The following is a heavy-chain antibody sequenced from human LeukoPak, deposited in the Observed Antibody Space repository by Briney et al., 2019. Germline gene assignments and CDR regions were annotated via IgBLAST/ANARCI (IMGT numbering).Heavy chain of an antibody. D-gene: IGHD6-13*01. Sequence: GGSLRLSCAASGFTFSSYGMHWVRQAPGKGLEWVAVISYDGSNKYYADSVKGRFTISRDNSKNTLYLQMNSLRAEDTAVYYCANMRQHPHDYWGQGTLVTVSS. CDR1: GFTFSSYG. V-gene: IGHV3-30*18. CDR3: ANMRQHPHDY. J-gene: IGHJ4*02. CDR2: ISYDGSNK.